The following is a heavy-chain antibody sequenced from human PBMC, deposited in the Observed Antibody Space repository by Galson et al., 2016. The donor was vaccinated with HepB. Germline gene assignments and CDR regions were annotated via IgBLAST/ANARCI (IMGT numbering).Heavy chain of an antibody. Sequence: SLRLSCAASGFSFSIHAMSWVRLAPGKGLEWVSLMSGNGEHIDYADSVKGRFTISRDNSKNMLYLQMNSLSAEDTAVYYCAKHRGSGSRSAYCFDYWGQGTPVTVSS. D-gene: IGHD3-10*01. CDR3: AKHRGSGSRSAYCFDY. CDR2: MSGNGEHI. V-gene: IGHV3-23*01. CDR1: GFSFSIHA. J-gene: IGHJ4*02.